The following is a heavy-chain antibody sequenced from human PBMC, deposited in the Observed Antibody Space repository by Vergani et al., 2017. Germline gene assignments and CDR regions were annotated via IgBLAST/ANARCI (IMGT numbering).Heavy chain of an antibody. CDR1: GGTFSSYA. D-gene: IGHD6-13*01. J-gene: IGHJ4*02. Sequence: QVQLVQSGAEVMKPGSSVKVSCKASGGTFSSYAISWVRQAPGQGLEWMGGIIPIFGTANYAQKFQGRVTITADESTSTAYMALSSLRSEDTAVYYCAGDRVIGAAAVYYFDYWGQGTLVTVSS. V-gene: IGHV1-69*01. CDR3: AGDRVIGAAAVYYFDY. CDR2: IIPIFGTA.